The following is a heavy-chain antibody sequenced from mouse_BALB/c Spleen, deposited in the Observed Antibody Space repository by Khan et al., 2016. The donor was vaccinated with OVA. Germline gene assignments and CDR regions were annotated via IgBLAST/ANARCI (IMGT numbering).Heavy chain of an antibody. J-gene: IGHJ3*01. V-gene: IGHV1-7*01. CDR2: IDPYTSYT. Sequence: QVQLQQSGAEVAKPWASVKMSCKASGYTFTAYWIHWVKQRPGQGLVWIGYIDPYTSYTEYNQTFKDKVTLTTDKSTSKAYLQMSSLTSEDTAVYDCSRRGQVGIIAYWGQGTPVTVSA. D-gene: IGHD1-1*02. CDR1: GYTFTAYW. CDR3: SRRGQVGIIAY.